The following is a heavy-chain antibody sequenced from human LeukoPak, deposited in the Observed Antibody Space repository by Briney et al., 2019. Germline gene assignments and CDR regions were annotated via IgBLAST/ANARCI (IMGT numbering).Heavy chain of an antibody. D-gene: IGHD3-22*01. V-gene: IGHV4-59*08. CDR1: GGSISSYY. J-gene: IGHJ5*02. Sequence: SETLSLTCTVSGGSISSYYWSWIRQPPGKGLEWIGYINYSGSTNYNPSLKSRVTISVDTSKNQFSLKLSSVTAADTAVYYCASMYYYDSSGYYSWGQGTLVTVSS. CDR2: INYSGST. CDR3: ASMYYYDSSGYYS.